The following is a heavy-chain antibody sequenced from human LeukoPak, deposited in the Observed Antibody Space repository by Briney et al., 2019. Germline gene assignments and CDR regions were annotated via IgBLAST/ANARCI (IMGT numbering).Heavy chain of an antibody. J-gene: IGHJ4*02. CDR3: ARVPRGIAVAGRVGTIDY. Sequence: GGSLRLSCAASGFTVSSYGMNWVRQPPGKGLEWVSSITSISSSINYADSVKGRFTISRDNAKNSIYVQMKSLRAEDTAVYYCARVPRGIAVAGRVGTIDYWGQGTLVTVSS. D-gene: IGHD6-19*01. CDR2: ITSISSSI. V-gene: IGHV3-21*06. CDR1: GFTVSSYG.